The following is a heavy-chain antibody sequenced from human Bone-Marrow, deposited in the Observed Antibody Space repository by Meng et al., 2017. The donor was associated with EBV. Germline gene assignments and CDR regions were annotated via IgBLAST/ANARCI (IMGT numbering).Heavy chain of an antibody. Sequence: QVTLQESGPGLVKPSDTLSLTCTGSGGSISSGGYSWSWIRQPPGKGLEWIGYIYHSGSTYYNPSLKSRVTISVDRSKNQFSLKLSSVTAADTAVYYCARGGYGGNPLDYWGQGTLVTVSS. CDR3: ARGGYGGNPLDY. CDR2: IYHSGST. CDR1: GGSISSGGYS. J-gene: IGHJ4*02. V-gene: IGHV4-30-2*01. D-gene: IGHD4-23*01.